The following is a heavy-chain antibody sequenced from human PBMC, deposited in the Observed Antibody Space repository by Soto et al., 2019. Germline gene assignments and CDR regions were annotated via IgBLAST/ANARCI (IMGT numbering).Heavy chain of an antibody. CDR3: ANPYYYGSGSYYDIRFDY. CDR2: IYSGGST. D-gene: IGHD3-10*01. Sequence: PGGSLRLSCAASGFTVSSNYMSWVRQAPGKGLEWVSVIYSGGSTYYADSVKGRFTISRDNSKNTLYLQMNSLRAEDTAVYYCANPYYYGSGSYYDIRFDYWGQGTLVTVSS. V-gene: IGHV3-53*01. J-gene: IGHJ4*02. CDR1: GFTVSSNY.